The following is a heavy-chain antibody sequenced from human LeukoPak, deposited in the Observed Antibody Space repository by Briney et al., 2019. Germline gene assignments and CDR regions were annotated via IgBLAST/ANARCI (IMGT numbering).Heavy chain of an antibody. J-gene: IGHJ4*02. CDR2: ISYSGNT. CDR3: ARESNGPFSHLDS. CDR1: GGSISSYY. V-gene: IGHV4-59*01. Sequence: SETLSLTCTVSGGSISSYYWDWIRQPPGKGLEWIGYISYSGNTNYNPSLKSRVTISVDTSKNQFSLKLNTVTAADTAVYYCARESNGPFSHLDSWGQGTLVTVSS. D-gene: IGHD2/OR15-2a*01.